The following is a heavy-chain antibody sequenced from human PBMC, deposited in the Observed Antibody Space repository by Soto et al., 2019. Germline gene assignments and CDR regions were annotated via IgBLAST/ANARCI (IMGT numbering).Heavy chain of an antibody. CDR1: GFTFSSYW. CDR3: ARGPGDYSFDY. V-gene: IGHV3-74*01. CDR2: INSDGSRR. Sequence: EVQLVESGGGLVQPGGSLRLSCAASGFTFSSYWMYWVRQAPGKGLVWVSRINSDGSRRDYTDSVKGRFTISRDNAKNTLYLQMSSLRAVDTAVYYCARGPGDYSFDYWGQGTLVTVSS. J-gene: IGHJ4*02. D-gene: IGHD4-17*01.